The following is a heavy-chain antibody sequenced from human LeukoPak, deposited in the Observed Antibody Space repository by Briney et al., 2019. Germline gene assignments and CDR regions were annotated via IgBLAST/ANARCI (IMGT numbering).Heavy chain of an antibody. Sequence: PGGSLRLSCAASGFTFSSYAMHWVRQAPGKGLEWVAVISYDGSNKYYADSVKGRFTISRDNSKNTLYLQMNSLRAEDTAVYYCARYYYDSSGYYYYWGQGTLVTVSS. CDR2: ISYDGSNK. CDR1: GFTFSSYA. J-gene: IGHJ4*02. V-gene: IGHV3-30-3*01. D-gene: IGHD3-22*01. CDR3: ARYYYDSSGYYYY.